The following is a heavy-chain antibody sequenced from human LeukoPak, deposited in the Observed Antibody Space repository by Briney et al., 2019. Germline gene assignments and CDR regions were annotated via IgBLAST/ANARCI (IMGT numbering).Heavy chain of an antibody. J-gene: IGHJ3*02. CDR1: GGTFSSYA. Sequence: SVKVSCKASGGTFSSYAISWVRQAPGQGLEWMGRIIPILGTANYAQKFQGRVTITTDESTSTAYMELSSLRSEDTAVYYCARGVSWAFDIWGQGTMVTVSS. D-gene: IGHD2-8*01. V-gene: IGHV1-69*11. CDR3: ARGVSWAFDI. CDR2: IIPILGTA.